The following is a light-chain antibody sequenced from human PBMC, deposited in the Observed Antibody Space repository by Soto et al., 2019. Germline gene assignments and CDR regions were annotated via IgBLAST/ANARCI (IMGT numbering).Light chain of an antibody. Sequence: EIVMTQSPDTLSVSPGERATLTCRAGQGVTTNFAWYQQKSGQSPRLLIYDVSIRATGVPARFSATGSETDFTLTISGLQSGDSAVYFCQQYNNWPFSFGQGTRLET. CDR3: QQYNNWPFS. CDR1: QGVTTN. CDR2: DVS. J-gene: IGKJ5*01. V-gene: IGKV3-15*01.